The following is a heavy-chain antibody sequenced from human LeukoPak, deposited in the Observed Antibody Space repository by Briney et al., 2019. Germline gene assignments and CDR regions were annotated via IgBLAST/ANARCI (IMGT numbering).Heavy chain of an antibody. Sequence: PGGSLRLSCAAPGFTFSSYAMSWVRQAPGKGLEWVSAISGSGGSTYYADSVKGRFTISRDNSKNTLYLQMNSLRAEDTAVYYCAKDMRGGSGSYYFGYFDYWGQGTLVTVSS. V-gene: IGHV3-23*01. CDR2: ISGSGGST. D-gene: IGHD1-26*01. J-gene: IGHJ4*02. CDR1: GFTFSSYA. CDR3: AKDMRGGSGSYYFGYFDY.